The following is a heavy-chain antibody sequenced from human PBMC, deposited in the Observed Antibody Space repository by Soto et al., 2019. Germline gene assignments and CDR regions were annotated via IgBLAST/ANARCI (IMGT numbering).Heavy chain of an antibody. V-gene: IGHV4-59*01. Sequence: SETLSLTCTVSGGSISSYYWNWIRQPPGKGLEWIGYIYYSGSTNYNPSLKSRVTISVDTSKNQFSLKLDSVTAADTAVYYCARDNQYYGSGSYYYYYGMDVWGQGTTVTVSS. D-gene: IGHD3-10*01. CDR1: GGSISSYY. CDR2: IYYSGST. CDR3: ARDNQYYGSGSYYYYYGMDV. J-gene: IGHJ6*02.